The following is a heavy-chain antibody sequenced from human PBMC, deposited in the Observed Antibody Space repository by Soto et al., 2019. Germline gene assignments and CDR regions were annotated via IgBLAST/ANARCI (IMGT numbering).Heavy chain of an antibody. D-gene: IGHD3-22*01. CDR3: ARDSGGQDTYYYDSSGYYQIDY. Sequence: SETLSLTCTASGGSVSSGSYYWSWIRQPPGTGLEWIGYIYYSGSTNYNPSLKSRVPISVDTSKNQFSLKLSSVTAADTAVYYWARDSGGQDTYYYDSSGYYQIDYWGQGTLVTVSS. V-gene: IGHV4-61*01. CDR1: GGSVSSGSYY. J-gene: IGHJ4*02. CDR2: IYYSGST.